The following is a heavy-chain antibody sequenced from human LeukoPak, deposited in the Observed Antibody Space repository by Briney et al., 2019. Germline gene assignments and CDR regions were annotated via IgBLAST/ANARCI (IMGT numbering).Heavy chain of an antibody. CDR2: IYNSGST. J-gene: IGHJ4*02. CDR1: GGSVSSGTYY. CDR3: ARLYSSSLGRVFDY. V-gene: IGHV4-61*01. D-gene: IGHD6-13*01. Sequence: SPSETLSLTCTISGGSVSSGTYYWNWIRQPPGKGLEWIGYIYNSGSTNYNPSLKSRVTISIHTSKNQFSLKLSSVTAADTAVYYCARLYSSSLGRVFDYWGQGTLVTVSS.